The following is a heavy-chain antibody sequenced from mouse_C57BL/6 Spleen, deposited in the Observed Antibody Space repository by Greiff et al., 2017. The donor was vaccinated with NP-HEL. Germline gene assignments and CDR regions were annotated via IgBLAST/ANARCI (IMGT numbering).Heavy chain of an antibody. Sequence: QVQLKQPGAELVKPGASVKLSCKASGYTFTSYWMHWVKQRPGRGLEWIGRIDPNSGGTKYNEKFKSKATLTVDKPSSTAYMQLSSLTSEDSAVYYCARGEDDGLPYWYFDVWGTGTTVTVSS. V-gene: IGHV1-72*01. CDR3: ARGEDDGLPYWYFDV. CDR1: GYTFTSYW. J-gene: IGHJ1*03. D-gene: IGHD2-3*01. CDR2: IDPNSGGT.